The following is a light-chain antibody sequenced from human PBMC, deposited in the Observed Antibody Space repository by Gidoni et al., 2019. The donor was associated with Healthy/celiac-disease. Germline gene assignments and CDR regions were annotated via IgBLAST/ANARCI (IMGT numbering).Light chain of an antibody. CDR2: DAS. Sequence: EIVLTQSPATLSLSPGERATLSCRASQSVSSYLAWYQQKPGQAPRLLIYDASNRATGIPARFSGSGSGTDFTLTISSLEPEDFAVYYCQQRSNWPTFXGXTKVEFK. CDR1: QSVSSY. CDR3: QQRSNWPT. V-gene: IGKV3-11*01. J-gene: IGKJ4*01.